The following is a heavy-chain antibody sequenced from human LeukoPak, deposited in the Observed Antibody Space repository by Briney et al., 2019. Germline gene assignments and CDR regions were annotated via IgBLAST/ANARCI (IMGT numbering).Heavy chain of an antibody. D-gene: IGHD6-13*01. CDR3: ARAPQQLASRVDF. Sequence: ASVKVSCKASGYTFSNYAISWVRQAPGQGLEWMGWISAYNGDTNFAQKFQGRVTLTTGTSTSTAYMELRSLRSDDTAVYYCARAPQQLASRVDFWGQGTLVTVSS. V-gene: IGHV1-18*01. J-gene: IGHJ4*02. CDR2: ISAYNGDT. CDR1: GYTFSNYA.